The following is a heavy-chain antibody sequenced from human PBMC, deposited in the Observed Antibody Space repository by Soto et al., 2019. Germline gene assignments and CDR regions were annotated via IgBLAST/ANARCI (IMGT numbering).Heavy chain of an antibody. J-gene: IGHJ6*02. D-gene: IGHD3-9*01. Sequence: GGSLRLSCAASGFTFSSYSMNWVRQAPGKGLEWVSSISSSSSYIYYADSVKGRFTISRDNAKNSLYLQMNSLRAEDTAVYYCARDKNVLRYFGPGMDVWGQGTTVTVSS. V-gene: IGHV3-21*01. CDR3: ARDKNVLRYFGPGMDV. CDR1: GFTFSSYS. CDR2: ISSSSSYI.